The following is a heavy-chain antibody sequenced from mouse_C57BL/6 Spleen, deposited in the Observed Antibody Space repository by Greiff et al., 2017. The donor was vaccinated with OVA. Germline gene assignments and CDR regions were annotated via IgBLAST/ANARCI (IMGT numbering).Heavy chain of an antibody. Sequence: VQLQQSGAELARPGASVTLSCKASGYAFTSYGISWVTQRTGQGLEWIGEIYPRSGNTYYNEKFKGQATLTADKSSSTAYMELRSLTSEDSAVYFCASRGYYGNYKDFDVWGTGTTVTVSS. CDR2: IYPRSGNT. D-gene: IGHD2-1*01. CDR1: GYAFTSYG. J-gene: IGHJ1*03. CDR3: ASRGYYGNYKDFDV. V-gene: IGHV1-81*01.